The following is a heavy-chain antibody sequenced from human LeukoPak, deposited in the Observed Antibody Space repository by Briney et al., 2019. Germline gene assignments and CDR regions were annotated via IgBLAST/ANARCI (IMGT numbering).Heavy chain of an antibody. D-gene: IGHD4-17*01. CDR3: ARVAYGDPTSQFDY. J-gene: IGHJ4*02. V-gene: IGHV3-21*01. CDR2: ISSSSSYI. CDR1: GFTFSSYS. Sequence: PGGSLRLSCAASGFTFSSYSMNWVRQAPGKGLEWVSSISSSSSYIYYADSVKGRFTISRDNAKNSLYLQMNSLRAEDTAVYYCARVAYGDPTSQFDYWGQGTLVTVSS.